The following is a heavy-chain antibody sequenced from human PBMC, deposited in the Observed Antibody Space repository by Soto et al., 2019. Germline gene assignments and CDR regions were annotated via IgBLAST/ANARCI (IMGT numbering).Heavy chain of an antibody. CDR1: GFNLDYYA. Sequence: PGGSLRRSLAASGFNLDYYAMHWVRQAPGKVLELVTGADWNSGSIGYAYSVKGRFTISRDNARNSLFLLMNSLRPEDTAFYYCAKGSLLVEERLSYSWGQG. CDR3: AKGSLLVEERLSYS. J-gene: IGHJ5*02. V-gene: IGHV3-9*01. D-gene: IGHD2-8*02. CDR2: ADWNSGSI.